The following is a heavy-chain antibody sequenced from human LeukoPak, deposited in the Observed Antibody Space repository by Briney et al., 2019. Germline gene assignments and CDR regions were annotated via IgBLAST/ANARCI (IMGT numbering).Heavy chain of an antibody. D-gene: IGHD2-2*01. J-gene: IGHJ6*02. CDR3: ARETGYCSSTSCLADYYYYGMDV. CDR1: GFTFSSYG. V-gene: IGHV3-33*01. Sequence: GGSLRLSCAASGFTFSSYGMHWVRQAPGEGLEWVAVIWYDGGNKYYADSVKGRFTISRDNSKNTLYLQMNSLRAEDTAVYYCARETGYCSSTSCLADYYYYGMDVWGQGTTVTVSS. CDR2: IWYDGGNK.